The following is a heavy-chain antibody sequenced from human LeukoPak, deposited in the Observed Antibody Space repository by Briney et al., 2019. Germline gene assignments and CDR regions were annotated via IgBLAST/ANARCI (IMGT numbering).Heavy chain of an antibody. V-gene: IGHV3-7*01. Sequence: GGSLRLSCAASGFTFSGYWMSWVRQAPGKGLEWVANIKQDGSEKYYADSVKGRFTISRDNSKNTLYLQMNSLRAEDTAVYYCARGYMGYCSSTSCYAFDIWGQGTMVTVSS. CDR1: GFTFSGYW. J-gene: IGHJ3*02. CDR2: IKQDGSEK. D-gene: IGHD2-2*01. CDR3: ARGYMGYCSSTSCYAFDI.